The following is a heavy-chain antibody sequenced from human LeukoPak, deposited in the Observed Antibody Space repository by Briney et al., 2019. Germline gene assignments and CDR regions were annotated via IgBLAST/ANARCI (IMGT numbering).Heavy chain of an antibody. CDR1: GFTFSSYG. Sequence: GRSLRLSCAAPGFTFSSYGMHWVRQAPGKGLEWVAIIWYDGSNKYYADSVKGRFTISRDNSKNTLYLQMNSLRAEDTAVYYCARDQEYSSTSPGFDNWGRGTLVTVSS. J-gene: IGHJ4*02. CDR3: ARDQEYSSTSPGFDN. CDR2: IWYDGSNK. V-gene: IGHV3-33*01. D-gene: IGHD6-6*01.